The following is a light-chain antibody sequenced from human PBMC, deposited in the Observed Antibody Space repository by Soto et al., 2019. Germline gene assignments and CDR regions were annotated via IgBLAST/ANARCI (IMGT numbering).Light chain of an antibody. J-gene: IGKJ1*01. Sequence: EVMLIQSPATLSMSPGERATLSCRASETVATNLAWYQQKPGQAPRLLISGASTRAAGFSDRFRGGGSGTEFTLTITSLRSEDSGTYYCQQYFEWPPMTFGQGTKVEI. CDR2: GAS. CDR1: ETVATN. V-gene: IGKV3-15*01. CDR3: QQYFEWPPMT.